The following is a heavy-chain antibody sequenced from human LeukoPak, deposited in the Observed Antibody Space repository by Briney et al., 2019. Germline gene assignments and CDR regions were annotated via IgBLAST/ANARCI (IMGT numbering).Heavy chain of an antibody. CDR1: GGTSSTYM. CDR2: IIPIFTTT. CDR3: ARSPTLATIGFGFDY. D-gene: IGHD5-24*01. V-gene: IGHV1-69*08. J-gene: IGHJ4*02. Sequence: SVKVSCKASGGTSSTYMINWVRQAPGQGLEWVGRIIPIFTTTNYAQKFQGRVTITADKSTSTAYMELSSLRSEDTAVYYCARSPTLATIGFGFDYWGQGTLVAVSS.